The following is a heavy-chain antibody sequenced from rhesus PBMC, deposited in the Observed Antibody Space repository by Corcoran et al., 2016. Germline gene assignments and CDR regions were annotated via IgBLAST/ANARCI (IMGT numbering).Heavy chain of an antibody. CDR2: IYGNGGST. V-gene: IGHV4-93*01. J-gene: IGHJ4*01. CDR3: ARRYSSGWYYYFDY. Sequence: QVQLQESGPAVVKPSETLSLTCAVSGGSISSSNWWSWIRQSPGKGLEWIGSIYGNGGSTEYNPSLKSRVTISKDTSKNQFSLKLSSVTAADTAVYYCARRYSSGWYYYFDYWGQGVLVTVSS. CDR1: GGSISSSNW. D-gene: IGHD6-31*01.